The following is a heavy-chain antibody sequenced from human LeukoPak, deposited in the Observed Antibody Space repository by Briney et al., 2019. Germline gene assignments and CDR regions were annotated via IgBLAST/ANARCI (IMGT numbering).Heavy chain of an antibody. CDR3: ARDSVVRGVILSYYYYYYYMDV. V-gene: IGHV3-7*01. D-gene: IGHD3-10*01. Sequence: GGSLRLSCAASGFTFSSYWMSWVRQAPGKGLEWVANIKQDGSEKYYVDSVKGRFTISRDNAKNSLYLQMNSLRAEDTAVYYCARDSVVRGVILSYYYYYYYMDVWGKGTTVTISS. J-gene: IGHJ6*03. CDR1: GFTFSSYW. CDR2: IKQDGSEK.